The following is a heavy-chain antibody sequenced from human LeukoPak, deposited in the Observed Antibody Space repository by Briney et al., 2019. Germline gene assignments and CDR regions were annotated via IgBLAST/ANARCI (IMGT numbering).Heavy chain of an antibody. D-gene: IGHD4-17*01. CDR3: AEDPWTLDGDYGDT. J-gene: IGHJ1*01. V-gene: IGHV3-23*01. Sequence: GVSPRLSCVASGFTLSDYDMTWVRQRPGKGLEWVTSISKSGDRTYSADSVKGRFTISRDNSKNTVYLQMSSLRAEDTAVYYCAEDPWTLDGDYGDTWGQGALVTVSS. CDR2: ISKSGDRT. CDR1: GFTLSDYD.